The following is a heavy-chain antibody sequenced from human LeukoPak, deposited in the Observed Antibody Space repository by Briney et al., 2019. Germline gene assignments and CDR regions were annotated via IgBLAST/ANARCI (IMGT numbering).Heavy chain of an antibody. J-gene: IGHJ3*02. CDR1: GFTFSSYW. V-gene: IGHV3-74*01. D-gene: IGHD6-6*01. CDR2: INSDGSST. Sequence: GGSLRLSCAASGFTFSSYWMHWVRQAPGKGLVWVSRINSDGSSTSYADSVKGRFTISRDNAKNTLYLQMNSLRAEDTAVYYCAKVRQLVGNAFDIWGQGTMVTVSS. CDR3: AKVRQLVGNAFDI.